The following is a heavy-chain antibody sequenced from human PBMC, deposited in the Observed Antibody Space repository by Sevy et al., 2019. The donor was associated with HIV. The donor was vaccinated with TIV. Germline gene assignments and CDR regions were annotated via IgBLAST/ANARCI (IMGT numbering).Heavy chain of an antibody. D-gene: IGHD6-19*01. Sequence: GGSLRLSCAASGFIFSDYYMSWIRQAPGKGLEWLSYISTRSTYTNYADSVKDRFTISRDNAKNSLYLQMNSLRVEDTAVYYCARVRYDSALYYFDYWGQGTLVTVSS. CDR3: ARVRYDSALYYFDY. J-gene: IGHJ4*02. CDR1: GFIFSDYY. V-gene: IGHV3-11*06. CDR2: ISTRSTYT.